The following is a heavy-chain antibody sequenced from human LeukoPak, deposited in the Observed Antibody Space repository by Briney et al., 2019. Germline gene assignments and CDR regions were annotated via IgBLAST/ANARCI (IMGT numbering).Heavy chain of an antibody. J-gene: IGHJ6*02. D-gene: IGHD6-13*01. CDR3: AKAASSSWPSYYYGMDV. Sequence: GGSLRLSCAASGFIFSSYSMSWVRLAPGKGLEWVSVITGSGGNTYYADSVKGRFTISKDNSKNTVYLQMSSLRVDDTAVYYCAKAASSSWPSYYYGMDVWGQGTTVTVSS. CDR1: GFIFSSYS. CDR2: ITGSGGNT. V-gene: IGHV3-23*01.